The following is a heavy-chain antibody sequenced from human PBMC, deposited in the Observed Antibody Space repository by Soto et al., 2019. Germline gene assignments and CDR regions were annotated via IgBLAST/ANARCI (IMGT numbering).Heavy chain of an antibody. J-gene: IGHJ6*02. CDR3: AREAVASVWRNYYYYGMDV. V-gene: IGHV1-69*01. D-gene: IGHD3-16*01. CDR1: GGTFSSYA. CDR2: IIPIFGTA. Sequence: QVQLVQSGAEVQKPGSSVKVSCKASGGTFSSYAISWVRQAPGQGLEWMGGIIPIFGTANYAQKLQGRVTITADESTSTAYMELSSLRAEDTAVYYCAREAVASVWRNYYYYGMDVWGQGTTVTVSS.